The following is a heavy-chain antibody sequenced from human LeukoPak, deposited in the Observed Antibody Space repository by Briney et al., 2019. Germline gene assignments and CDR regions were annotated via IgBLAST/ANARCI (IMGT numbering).Heavy chain of an antibody. CDR2: ISSSSSYI. D-gene: IGHD3-16*01. J-gene: IGHJ4*02. Sequence: TGGSLRLSCTDSGFTFSSYNMNWVRQAPGKGLEWVSSISSSSSYIDYADSVKGRFTISRDNAKNSLYLQMNSLRAEDTAVYYCARGGTYFDYWGQGTLVTVSS. V-gene: IGHV3-21*01. CDR1: GFTFSSYN. CDR3: ARGGTYFDY.